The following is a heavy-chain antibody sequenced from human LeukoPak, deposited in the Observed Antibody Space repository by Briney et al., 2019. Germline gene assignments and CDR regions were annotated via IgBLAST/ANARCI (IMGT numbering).Heavy chain of an antibody. D-gene: IGHD6-19*01. Sequence: SETLSLTCTVSGYSISSGYLWGWIRQPPGKGLEWIGGIDGSGSSYYNPSLKSRVTISVDTSRNQFSLKLSSVTAADTAVYYCARTVGYSSGWYNWGTYYYYYMDVWGKGTTVTVSS. CDR1: GYSISSGYL. CDR2: IDGSGSS. J-gene: IGHJ6*03. V-gene: IGHV4-38-2*02. CDR3: ARTVGYSSGWYNWGTYYYYYMDV.